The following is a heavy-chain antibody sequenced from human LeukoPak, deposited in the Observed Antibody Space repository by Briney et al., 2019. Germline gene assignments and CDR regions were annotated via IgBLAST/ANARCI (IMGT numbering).Heavy chain of an antibody. CDR3: ARVRYRSLSGWYLIRSYYFDY. D-gene: IGHD6-19*01. CDR2: IKQDGSEK. CDR1: GFTFSIYW. Sequence: GGSLRLSCTASGFTFSIYWMSWVRQAPGKGLEWVANIKQDGSEKYYVDSVKGRLTISRDNAKNSLYLQMNSLRAEDTAVYYCARVRYRSLSGWYLIRSYYFDYWGQGTLVTVSS. V-gene: IGHV3-7*01. J-gene: IGHJ4*02.